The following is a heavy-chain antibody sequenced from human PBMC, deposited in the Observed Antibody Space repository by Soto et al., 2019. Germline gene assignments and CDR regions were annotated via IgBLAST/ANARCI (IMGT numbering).Heavy chain of an antibody. Sequence: QVQLVQSGAEVKKPGSSVKVSCKASGGTFSSYAISWVRQAPGQGLEWMGGIIPIFGTANYAHKFQGRVTITSDESTRTAYMELSSLRSEDTAVYYCARGGLRFGELLYGAWFDPWGQGTLVTVSS. V-gene: IGHV1-69*05. CDR2: IIPIFGTA. D-gene: IGHD3-10*01. J-gene: IGHJ5*02. CDR1: GGTFSSYA. CDR3: ARGGLRFGELLYGAWFDP.